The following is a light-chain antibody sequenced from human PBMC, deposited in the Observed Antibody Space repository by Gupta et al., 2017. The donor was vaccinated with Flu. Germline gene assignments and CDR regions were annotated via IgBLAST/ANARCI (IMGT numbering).Light chain of an antibody. Sequence: EIVMTQSPATLSVSPGERATLSCRASQSVSSNLAWYQQKPGQAPRLLIYGASNRATGIPDRFSGSGSGKEFTLTSSSRQSEDCAVYYGQQDNNLITFGGGTKVEIK. CDR2: GAS. CDR1: QSVSSN. J-gene: IGKJ4*01. V-gene: IGKV3D-15*01. CDR3: QQDNNLIT.